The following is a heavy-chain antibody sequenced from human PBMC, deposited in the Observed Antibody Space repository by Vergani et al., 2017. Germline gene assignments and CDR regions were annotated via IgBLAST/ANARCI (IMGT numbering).Heavy chain of an antibody. V-gene: IGHV1-8*02. J-gene: IGHJ4*02. D-gene: IGHD4-11*01. CDR2: MNPNSGNT. Sequence: QVQLVQSGAEVKKPGASVKVSCTASGYTFTSYDINWVRQATGQGLEWMGWMNPNSGNTGYAQKFQGRVTMTRNTSISTAYMELSSLRSEDTAVYYCARVSPTIDYSNYEFIDYWGQGTLVTVSS. CDR1: GYTFTSYD. CDR3: ARVSPTIDYSNYEFIDY.